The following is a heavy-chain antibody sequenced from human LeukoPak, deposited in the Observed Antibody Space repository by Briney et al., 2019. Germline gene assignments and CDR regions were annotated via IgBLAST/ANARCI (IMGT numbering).Heavy chain of an antibody. CDR3: ARELWDIVVVSAAIRFDY. CDR2: ISSSSSYI. J-gene: IGHJ4*02. Sequence: GGSLRLSCAASGFTFSSYSMTWVRQAPGRGPEWVSSISSSSSYIYYADSVKGRFTISRDNAKNSLYLQMNSLRAEDTAVYYCARELWDIVVVSAAIRFDYWGQGTLVTVSS. D-gene: IGHD2-2*02. CDR1: GFTFSSYS. V-gene: IGHV3-21*06.